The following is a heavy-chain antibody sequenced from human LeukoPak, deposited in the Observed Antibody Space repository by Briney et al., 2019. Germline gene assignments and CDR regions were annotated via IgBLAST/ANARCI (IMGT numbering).Heavy chain of an antibody. CDR1: SGSISSGSYY. V-gene: IGHV4-61*02. D-gene: IGHD3-10*01. CDR2: IYSSGST. J-gene: IGHJ3*02. Sequence: SQTLSLTCTVSSGSISSGSYYWGWIRQPAGKGLEWIGRIYSSGSTNYNPSLKSRVTISVDSSKNQFSRRLSSATSADTAVSYGARGSWDYRSGNLQAFDIWGRGTMVTVSS. CDR3: ARGSWDYRSGNLQAFDI.